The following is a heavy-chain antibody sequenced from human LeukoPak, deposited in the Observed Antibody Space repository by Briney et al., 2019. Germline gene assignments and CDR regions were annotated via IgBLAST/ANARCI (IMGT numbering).Heavy chain of an antibody. Sequence: SETLSPTCTVSGGSINNDNYYWSWIRQPPGKGLEWIGYIYYSGSTYYNPSLKNRVAISIDTSKNQFSLKLSSVTAADTALYYCAYSGSYGHLGYWGQGIPVTVSS. V-gene: IGHV4-30-4*01. J-gene: IGHJ4*02. CDR2: IYYSGST. CDR1: GGSINNDNYY. CDR3: AYSGSYGHLGY. D-gene: IGHD1-26*01.